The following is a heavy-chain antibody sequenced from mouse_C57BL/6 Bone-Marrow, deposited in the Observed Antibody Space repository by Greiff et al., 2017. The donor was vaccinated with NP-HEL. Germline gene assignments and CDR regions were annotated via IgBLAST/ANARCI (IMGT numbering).Heavy chain of an antibody. CDR1: GFTFSDYG. V-gene: IGHV5-15*01. CDR2: ISNLAYSI. D-gene: IGHD2-5*01. CDR3: ARHEGDYSNFYFDY. J-gene: IGHJ2*01. Sequence: EVHLVESGGGLVQPGGSLKLSCAASGFTFSDYGMAWVRQAPRKGPEWVAFISNLAYSIYYADTVTGRFTISRENAKNTLYLEMSSLRSEDTAMYYCARHEGDYSNFYFDYWGQGTTLTVSS.